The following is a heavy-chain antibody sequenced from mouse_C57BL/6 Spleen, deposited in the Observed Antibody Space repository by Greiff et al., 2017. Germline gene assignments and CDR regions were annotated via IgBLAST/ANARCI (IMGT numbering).Heavy chain of an antibody. D-gene: IGHD1-1*01. J-gene: IGHJ4*01. CDR2: IYPRDGST. Sequence: QVQLQQSDAELVKPGASVKISCKVSGYTFTDHTIHWMKQRPEQGLEWIGYIYPRDGSTKYNEKLKGKATLTADKSSSTAYMTLNSLTSEDSAVYFCARGATVVAKYAMDYWGQGTSVTVSS. V-gene: IGHV1-78*01. CDR3: ARGATVVAKYAMDY. CDR1: GYTFTDHT.